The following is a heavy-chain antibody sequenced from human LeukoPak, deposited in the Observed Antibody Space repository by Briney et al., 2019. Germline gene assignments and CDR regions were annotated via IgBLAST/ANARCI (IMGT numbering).Heavy chain of an antibody. CDR1: GFTFSSYS. CDR3: TREGVDVFDI. Sequence: GGSLRLSCAASGFTFSSYSMNWVRQAPGKGLEWGSSISSGSTYIYYADSVKGRFTISRDNTKNSLYLQMNSLRAEDTAVYYCTREGVDVFDIWGQGTMVTVSS. J-gene: IGHJ3*02. V-gene: IGHV3-21*01. D-gene: IGHD3-10*01. CDR2: ISSGSTYI.